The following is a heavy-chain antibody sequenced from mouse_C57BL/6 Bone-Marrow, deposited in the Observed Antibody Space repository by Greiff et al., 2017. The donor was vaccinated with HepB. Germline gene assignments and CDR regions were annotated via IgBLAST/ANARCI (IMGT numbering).Heavy chain of an antibody. CDR3: AGITTVVALDY. V-gene: IGHV1-81*01. CDR2: IYPRSGNT. CDR1: GYTFTSYG. J-gene: IGHJ2*01. Sequence: VQVAESGAELARPGASVKLSCKASGYTFTSYGISWVKQRTGQGLEWIGEIYPRSGNTYYNEKFKGKATLTADKSSSTAYMELRSLTSEDSAVYFCAGITTVVALDYWGQGTTLTVSS. D-gene: IGHD1-1*01.